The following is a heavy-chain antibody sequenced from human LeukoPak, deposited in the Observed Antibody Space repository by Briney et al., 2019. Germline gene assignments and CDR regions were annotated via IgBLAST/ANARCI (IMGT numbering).Heavy chain of an antibody. V-gene: IGHV3-30-3*01. CDR1: GLSFSDYV. CDR3: ARGGDLKYCSGGSCYSVDY. Sequence: GGSLRLSCAASGLSFSDYVIHWVRQAPGKGLGWVAVISKDGGTKYYADSVKGRLTISRDNSKNMLYLQMNSLRPEDTAVYYCARGGDLKYCSGGSCYSVDYWGQGTLVTVSS. D-gene: IGHD2-15*01. CDR2: ISKDGGTK. J-gene: IGHJ4*02.